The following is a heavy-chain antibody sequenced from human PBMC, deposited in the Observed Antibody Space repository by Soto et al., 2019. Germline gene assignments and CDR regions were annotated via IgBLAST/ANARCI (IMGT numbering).Heavy chain of an antibody. D-gene: IGHD3-22*01. Sequence: GASVKVSCKASGYTFIRYGIAWVRQAPGQGLEWMGWISGYNDYTIYTQKLQGRVTMTTDTSSNTVYMELRSLGSDDTAVYYCAREIGRDYDSSGYYNNNWFDPWG. V-gene: IGHV1-18*01. J-gene: IGHJ5*02. CDR3: AREIGRDYDSSGYYNNNWFDP. CDR2: ISGYNDYT. CDR1: GYTFIRYG.